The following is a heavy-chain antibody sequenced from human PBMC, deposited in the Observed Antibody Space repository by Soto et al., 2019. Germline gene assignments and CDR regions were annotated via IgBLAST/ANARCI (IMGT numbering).Heavy chain of an antibody. V-gene: IGHV3-49*03. D-gene: IGHD2-2*01. J-gene: IGHJ3*02. CDR2: IRSKAYGGTT. CDR3: NSSTSPTGAFDI. CDR1: GFTFGDYA. Sequence: PGGSLRLSCTASGFTFGDYAMSWFRQAPGKGLEWVGFIRSKAYGGTTEYAASVKGRFTISRDDSRSIAYLQMNSLKTEDTAVYYCNSSTSPTGAFDIWGQGTMVTVS.